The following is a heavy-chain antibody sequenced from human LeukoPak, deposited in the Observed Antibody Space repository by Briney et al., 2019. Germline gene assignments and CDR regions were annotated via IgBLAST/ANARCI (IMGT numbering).Heavy chain of an antibody. CDR3: ARKTSGRSDY. J-gene: IGHJ4*02. Sequence: GGSLRLSCAASGFTFSSYWMSWVRQAPGKGLEWEANIKEDGSEKYYVDSVKGRFTISRDNAKNSLYLQMNSLRAEDAAVYYCARKTSGRSDYWGQGTLVTVSS. CDR1: GFTFSSYW. V-gene: IGHV3-7*01. CDR2: IKEDGSEK. D-gene: IGHD6-19*01.